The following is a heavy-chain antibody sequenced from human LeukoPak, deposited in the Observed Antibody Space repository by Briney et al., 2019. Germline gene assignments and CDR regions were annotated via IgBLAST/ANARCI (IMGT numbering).Heavy chain of an antibody. CDR3: ARDIPDYGGNSAAFDI. J-gene: IGHJ3*02. V-gene: IGHV1-69*05. CDR1: GGTFSSYA. D-gene: IGHD4-23*01. CDR2: IIPIFGTA. Sequence: GASVKVSCKASGGTFSSYAISWVRQAPGQGLEWMGGIIPIFGTANYAQKFQGRVTITTDESTSTAYMELSSLRSEDTAVYYCARDIPDYGGNSAAFDIWGQGTMVTVSS.